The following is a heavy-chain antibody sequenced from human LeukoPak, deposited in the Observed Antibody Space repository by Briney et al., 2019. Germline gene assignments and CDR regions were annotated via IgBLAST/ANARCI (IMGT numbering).Heavy chain of an antibody. Sequence: GGSLRLSCAASGFTFSSYGMHWVRQAPGKGLEWVAVIWYDGSNKYYADSVKGRFTISRDNSKNTLYLQMNSLRAEDTAVYYCARGQLWFGELLKDYYYYMDVWGKGTTVTVSS. CDR1: GFTFSSYG. V-gene: IGHV3-33*01. D-gene: IGHD3-10*01. J-gene: IGHJ6*03. CDR2: IWYDGSNK. CDR3: ARGQLWFGELLKDYYYYMDV.